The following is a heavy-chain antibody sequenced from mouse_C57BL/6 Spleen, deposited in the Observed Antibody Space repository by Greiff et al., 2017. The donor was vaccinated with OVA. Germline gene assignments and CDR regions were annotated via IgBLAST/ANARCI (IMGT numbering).Heavy chain of an antibody. CDR1: GFTFSDYA. D-gene: IGHD2-5*01. V-gene: IGHV5-17*01. CDR2: ISSGSSTI. CDR3: ARGGDSNYGSRDYAMDY. Sequence: EVMLVESGGGLVKPGGSLKLSCAASGFTFSDYAMHWVRQAPEKGLEWVAYISSGSSTIYYADTVKGRFTISRDNAKNTLYLQMTSLRSEDTAMYYCARGGDSNYGSRDYAMDYWGQGTSVTVSS. J-gene: IGHJ4*01.